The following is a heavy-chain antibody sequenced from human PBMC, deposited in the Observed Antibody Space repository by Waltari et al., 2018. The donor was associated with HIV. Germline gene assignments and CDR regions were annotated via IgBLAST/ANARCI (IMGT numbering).Heavy chain of an antibody. CDR3: ARGVFVGVLLWARGGNWFDP. D-gene: IGHD3-10*01. CDR2: INHSGST. V-gene: IGHV4-34*01. J-gene: IGHJ5*02. CDR1: GGSFSGYY. Sequence: QVQLQQWGAGLLKPSETLSLTCAVYGGSFSGYYWSWIRQPPGTGLGWIGEINHSGSTNYNPSLKSRVTISVDTSKNQFSLKLSSVTAADTAVYYCARGVFVGVLLWARGGNWFDPWGQGTLVTVSS.